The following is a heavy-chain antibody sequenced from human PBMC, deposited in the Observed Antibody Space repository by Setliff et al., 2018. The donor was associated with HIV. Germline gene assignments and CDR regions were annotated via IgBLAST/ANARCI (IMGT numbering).Heavy chain of an antibody. Sequence: SETLSLTCTVSGASISSYSWSWIRQSPGKRLEWIGYIHSYGSTDYNPSLESRVTISVDTSKNQLSLKLRSVAAADTAVYYCARHYYDYVWGSYRPTDAFDIWGQGTLVTVSS. CDR3: ARHYYDYVWGSYRPTDAFDI. V-gene: IGHV4-59*01. CDR2: IHSYGST. D-gene: IGHD3-16*02. CDR1: GASISSYS. J-gene: IGHJ3*02.